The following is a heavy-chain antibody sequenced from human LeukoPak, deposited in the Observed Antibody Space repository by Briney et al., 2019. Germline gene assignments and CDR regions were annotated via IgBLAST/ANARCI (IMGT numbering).Heavy chain of an antibody. CDR3: ARSRGSDY. CDR1: GFTLSSYN. Sequence: PGGSLRLSCAASGFTLSSYNMNWVSQAPGKGLEWVSYISSSSTTIYYADSVKGRFAISRDNAKNSLYLQMNSLRDEDTAVYYCARSRGSDYWGQGTLVTVSS. J-gene: IGHJ4*02. D-gene: IGHD5-12*01. V-gene: IGHV3-48*02. CDR2: ISSSSTTI.